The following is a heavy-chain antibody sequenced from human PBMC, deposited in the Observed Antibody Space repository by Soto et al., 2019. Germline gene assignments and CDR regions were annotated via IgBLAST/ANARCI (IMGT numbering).Heavy chain of an antibody. V-gene: IGHV1-3*01. CDR1: GYTFTSYA. CDR3: ARDFLSSITSSFGNWFDP. CDR2: INAGNGNT. J-gene: IGHJ5*02. D-gene: IGHD3-10*01. Sequence: ASVKVSCKASGYTFTSYAMHWVRQAPGQRLEWMGWINAGNGNTKYSQKFQGRVTITRDTSASTAYMELSSLRSEDTAVYYCARDFLSSITSSFGNWFDPWGQGTLVTV.